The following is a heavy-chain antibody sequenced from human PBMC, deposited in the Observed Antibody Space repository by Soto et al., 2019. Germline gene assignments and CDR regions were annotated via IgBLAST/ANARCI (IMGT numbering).Heavy chain of an antibody. CDR2: VLFDGSIQ. CDR3: ARDMGPSGAYGY. Sequence: QVQLVESGGGVVQPGRSLRLSCAASGFTFSSYGMHWVRQAPGKGLEWVAGVLFDGSIQYYADSVKGRFTISRDNSKNSLYLQMNSLRAEDTAVYYCARDMGPSGAYGYWGQGTLVTVSS. V-gene: IGHV3-33*08. J-gene: IGHJ4*02. CDR1: GFTFSSYG. D-gene: IGHD1-26*01.